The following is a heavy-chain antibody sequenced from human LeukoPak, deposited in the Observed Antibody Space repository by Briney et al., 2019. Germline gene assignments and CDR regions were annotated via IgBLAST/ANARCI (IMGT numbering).Heavy chain of an antibody. V-gene: IGHV3-21*01. Sequence: PGGSLRLSCAASGFTFSLYTMNWVRQAPGKRLEWVSSISSSSSFIYYADSVKGRFTISRDNAKNSLYLQMNSLRAEDTAVYYCARGQLNSGWSACFDYWGQGTLVTVSS. D-gene: IGHD6-19*01. J-gene: IGHJ4*02. CDR2: ISSSSSFI. CDR3: ARGQLNSGWSACFDY. CDR1: GFTFSLYT.